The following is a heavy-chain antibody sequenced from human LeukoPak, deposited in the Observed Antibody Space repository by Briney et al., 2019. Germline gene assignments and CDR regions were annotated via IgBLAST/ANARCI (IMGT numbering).Heavy chain of an antibody. J-gene: IGHJ4*02. V-gene: IGHV4-59*01. D-gene: IGHD3-10*01. Sequence: SETLSLTCTVSGGSISSYYWSWIRQPPGKGLEWIGYIYYSGSTNYNPSLKSRVTISVDTSKNQFSLKLSSVTAADTAVYYCARTRGKTPFDYWGQGILVTVSS. CDR1: GGSISSYY. CDR2: IYYSGST. CDR3: ARTRGKTPFDY.